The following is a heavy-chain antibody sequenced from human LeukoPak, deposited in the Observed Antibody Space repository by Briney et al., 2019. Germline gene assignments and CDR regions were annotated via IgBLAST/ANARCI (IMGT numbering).Heavy chain of an antibody. D-gene: IGHD2-2*01. CDR3: AREGYCSSTSCYTDAFDI. Sequence: SETLSLTRAVYGGSFSGYYWSWIRQPPGKGLEWIGEINHSGSTNYNPSLKSRVTISVDTSKNQFSLKLSSVTAADTAVYYCAREGYCSSTSCYTDAFDIWGQGTMVTVSS. CDR1: GGSFSGYY. CDR2: INHSGST. V-gene: IGHV4-34*01. J-gene: IGHJ3*02.